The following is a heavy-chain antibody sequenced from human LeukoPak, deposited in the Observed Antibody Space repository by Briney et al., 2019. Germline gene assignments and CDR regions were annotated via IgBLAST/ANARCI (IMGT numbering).Heavy chain of an antibody. Sequence: HPGRSLRLSCAASGFTFSSYGMHWVRQARGKGLEWVAVIWYDGSNKYYADSVKGRFTISRDNSKNTLYLQMNSLRAEDTAVYYCARDVQGYYYDSPGLGYWGQGTLVTVSS. CDR3: ARDVQGYYYDSPGLGY. CDR1: GFTFSSYG. V-gene: IGHV3-33*01. D-gene: IGHD3-22*01. J-gene: IGHJ4*02. CDR2: IWYDGSNK.